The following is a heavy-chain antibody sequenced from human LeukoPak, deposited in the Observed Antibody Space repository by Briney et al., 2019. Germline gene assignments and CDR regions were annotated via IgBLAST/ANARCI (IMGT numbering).Heavy chain of an antibody. CDR3: ARGTSGSGYSSNWFLHYFDY. J-gene: IGHJ4*02. CDR2: ISYDGNNQ. CDR1: GFTFSSYT. D-gene: IGHD6-13*01. V-gene: IGHV3-30*04. Sequence: GGSLRLSCAASGFTFSSYTLHWVRQAPGKGLEWLAIISYDGNNQYYVDSVKGRFTIFRDNSKNTLYLQMNSLRTDDTSIYYCARGTSGSGYSSNWFLHYFDYWGQGTLVTVSS.